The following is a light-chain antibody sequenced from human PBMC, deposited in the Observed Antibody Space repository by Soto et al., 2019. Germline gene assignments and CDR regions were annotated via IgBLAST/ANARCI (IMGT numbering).Light chain of an antibody. J-gene: IGKJ1*01. Sequence: EIVLTQSPGTLSLSPGETATLSCRASQSINNNFLAWHQQRPGQAPRLLIFRASNRASGIPDRFRGSGSGTDFTLTITRLEPEDVAVYYCQQYTNAPRTFGQGTKLEIK. V-gene: IGKV3-20*01. CDR1: QSINNNF. CDR2: RAS. CDR3: QQYTNAPRT.